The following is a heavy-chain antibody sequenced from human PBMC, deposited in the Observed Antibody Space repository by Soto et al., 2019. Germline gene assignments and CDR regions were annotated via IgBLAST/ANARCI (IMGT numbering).Heavy chain of an antibody. V-gene: IGHV4-59*01. CDR3: ARTALTGYSYGYGYYYYYMDV. CDR1: GGSISSYY. Sequence: SETLSLTCTVSGGSISSYYWSWIRQPPGKGLEWFGYIYYSGSTNYNPSLKSRVTISVDTSKNQFSLKLSSVTAADTAVYYCARTALTGYSYGYGYYYYYMDVWGKGTTVTVSS. CDR2: IYYSGST. D-gene: IGHD5-18*01. J-gene: IGHJ6*03.